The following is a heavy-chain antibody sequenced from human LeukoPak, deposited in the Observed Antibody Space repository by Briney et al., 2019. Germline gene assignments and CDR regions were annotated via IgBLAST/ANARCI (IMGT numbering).Heavy chain of an antibody. CDR3: VKDRYGPFDP. CDR1: GFSFTSYA. CDR2: VSRSGGAT. J-gene: IGHJ5*02. V-gene: IGHV3-23*01. Sequence: PGGSLRLSCAASGFSFTSYAMSWVRQAQGKGLEWVSAVSRSGGATYYADSVKGRFTISRDNSKSTVYLEMNSLRAEDTAVYFCVKDRYGPFDPWGQGTLVTVSS. D-gene: IGHD3-10*01.